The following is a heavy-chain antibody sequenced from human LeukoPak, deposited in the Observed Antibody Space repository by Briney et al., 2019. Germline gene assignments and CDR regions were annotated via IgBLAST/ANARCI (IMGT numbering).Heavy chain of an antibody. CDR3: ARRGAARPSLYYYYGMDV. V-gene: IGHV5-51*01. CDR1: GYRFTSYW. D-gene: IGHD6-6*01. J-gene: IGHJ6*02. CDR2: IYPGDSDT. Sequence: GESLKISCKGSGYRFTSYWIGWVRQMPGKGLEWMGIIYPGDSDTRYSPSFQGQVTISADKSISTAYLQWSSLKASDTAMYYCARRGAARPSLYYYYGMDVWGQGTTVTVSS.